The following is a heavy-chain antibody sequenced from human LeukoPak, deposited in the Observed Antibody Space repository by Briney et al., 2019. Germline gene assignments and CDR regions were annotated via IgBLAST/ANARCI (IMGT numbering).Heavy chain of an antibody. CDR3: AKARISMMDY. D-gene: IGHD3-22*01. CDR2: ISSSSSYI. Sequence: PGGSLRLSCAASGFTFSSYSRNWVRQAPGKGLEWVSSISSSSSYIYYAESVKGRFTISRDNSENRLYVQMNSLRAEDTAVYYCAKARISMMDYWGQGTLVTVSS. CDR1: GFTFSSYS. J-gene: IGHJ4*02. V-gene: IGHV3-21*01.